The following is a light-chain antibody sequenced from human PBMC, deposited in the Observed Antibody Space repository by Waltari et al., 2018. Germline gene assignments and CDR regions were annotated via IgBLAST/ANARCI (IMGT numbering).Light chain of an antibody. Sequence: SSELTQDPAVSVAMGQTVTITCQGNGLRSYYASWYQQRPGQAPILIMYDKNNRPSGGPDRFSGSNSDNTASLTITGAQAEDEASYYCHSRDASGVGGSFGGGTKLTVL. CDR3: HSRDASGVGGS. CDR1: GLRSYY. CDR2: DKN. J-gene: IGLJ2*01. V-gene: IGLV3-19*01.